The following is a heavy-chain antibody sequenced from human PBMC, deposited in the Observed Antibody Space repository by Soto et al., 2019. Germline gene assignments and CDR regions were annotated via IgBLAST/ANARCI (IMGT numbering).Heavy chain of an antibody. J-gene: IGHJ3*02. D-gene: IGHD6-19*01. CDR1: GFTFSSYA. V-gene: IGHV3-64*01. Sequence: GGSLRLSCAASGFTFSSYAMHWVRQAPGKGLEYVSAISSNGGSTYYANSVKGRFTISRDNSKNTLYLQMGSLRAEDMAVYYCARDRRSSGWLSRAFDIWGQGTMVTVSS. CDR2: ISSNGGST. CDR3: ARDRRSSGWLSRAFDI.